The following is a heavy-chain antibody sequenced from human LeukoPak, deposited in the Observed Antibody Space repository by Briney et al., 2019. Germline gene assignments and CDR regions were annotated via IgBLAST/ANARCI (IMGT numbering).Heavy chain of an antibody. Sequence: ETLSLTCAVYGGSFSGYYWSWVRQAPGKGLEWVSAISGSGGSTYYADSVKGRFTISRDNSKNTLYLQMNSLRAEDTAVYYCAKVMDTYYYDSSGSYDAFDIWGQGTMVTVSS. CDR3: AKVMDTYYYDSSGSYDAFDI. CDR2: ISGSGGST. V-gene: IGHV3-23*01. D-gene: IGHD3-22*01. J-gene: IGHJ3*02. CDR1: GGSFSGYY.